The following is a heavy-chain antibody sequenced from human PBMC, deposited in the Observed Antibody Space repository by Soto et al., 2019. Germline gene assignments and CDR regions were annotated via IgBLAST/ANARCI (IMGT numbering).Heavy chain of an antibody. CDR1: GGTFSSYA. CDR3: ARDYEPYGGSSWYFDY. V-gene: IGHV1-69*01. D-gene: IGHD6-13*01. Sequence: QVQLVQSGAEVKKPGSSVKVSCKASGGTFSSYAISWVRQAPGQGLEWMGGIIPIFGTANYAQKFQGRVTITADEPTSTAYMELSSLRSEDTAVYYCARDYEPYGGSSWYFDYWGQGTLVTVSS. J-gene: IGHJ4*02. CDR2: IIPIFGTA.